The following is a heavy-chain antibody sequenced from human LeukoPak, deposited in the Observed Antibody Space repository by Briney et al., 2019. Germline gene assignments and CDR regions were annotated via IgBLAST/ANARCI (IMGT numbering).Heavy chain of an antibody. CDR2: IYYSGST. Sequence: PSETLFLTFTVSGGSISSYYWSWIRQPPGKGLEWIGYIYYSGSTNYNPSLKSRVTISVDTSKNQFSLKLSSVTAADTAVYYCAGSIAVAGIDYWGQGTLVTVSS. J-gene: IGHJ4*02. V-gene: IGHV4-59*01. CDR1: GGSISSYY. CDR3: AGSIAVAGIDY. D-gene: IGHD6-19*01.